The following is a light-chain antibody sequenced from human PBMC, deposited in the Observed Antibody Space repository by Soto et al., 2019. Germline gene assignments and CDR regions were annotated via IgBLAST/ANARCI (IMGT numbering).Light chain of an antibody. CDR1: QTIHSF. J-gene: IGKJ1*01. CDR3: QQFHSFPWT. CDR2: DAS. V-gene: IGKV1-5*01. Sequence: DIQMTQSPSTLSASVGDRVTITCRASQTIHSFLAWYQQKAGKAPKLLIYDASNLESGVPSRFSGSGSGTEFTLTVSSLKPDDFATFYCQQFHSFPWTFGQGTKVEI.